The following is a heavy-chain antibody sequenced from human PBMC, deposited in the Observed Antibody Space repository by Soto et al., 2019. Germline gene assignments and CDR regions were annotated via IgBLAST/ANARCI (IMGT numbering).Heavy chain of an antibody. CDR3: ARHTSDVYYYDSIHDAFDI. V-gene: IGHV5-10-1*01. Sequence: GEPLKISCKGSGYSFTSYWISWVRQMPGKGLEWMGRIDPSDSYTNYSPSFQGHVTISADKSISTAYLQWSSLKASDTAMYYCARHTSDVYYYDSIHDAFDIWGQGTMVTVSS. J-gene: IGHJ3*02. CDR2: IDPSDSYT. CDR1: GYSFTSYW. D-gene: IGHD3-22*01.